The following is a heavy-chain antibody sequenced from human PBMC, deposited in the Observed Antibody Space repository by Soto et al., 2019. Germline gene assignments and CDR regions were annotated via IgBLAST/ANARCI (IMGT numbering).Heavy chain of an antibody. D-gene: IGHD6-13*01. V-gene: IGHV4-59*01. J-gene: IGHJ5*02. CDR1: GGSISSYY. Sequence: PSETLSLTCTVSGGSISSYYWSWIRQPPGKGLEWIGYIYYSGRTNYNPSLKSRVTISVDTSKNQFSLKLSSVTAVDTAVYYCARDSAAAGIEGWFDPWGQGTLVTVS. CDR2: IYYSGRT. CDR3: ARDSAAAGIEGWFDP.